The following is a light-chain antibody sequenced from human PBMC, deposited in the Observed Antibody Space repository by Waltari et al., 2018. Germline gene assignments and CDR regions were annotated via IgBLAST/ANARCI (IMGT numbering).Light chain of an antibody. Sequence: DIQMTQPPSTLSASVGDRVTITCRASQNINSWLGWYQQKPGKAPKLLIYKASSLESGVPSRFSGSGSGTEFTLTISSLQPDDFATYYCQQHSNYWTFGQGTKVEIK. J-gene: IGKJ1*01. V-gene: IGKV1-5*03. CDR1: QNINSW. CDR3: QQHSNYWT. CDR2: KAS.